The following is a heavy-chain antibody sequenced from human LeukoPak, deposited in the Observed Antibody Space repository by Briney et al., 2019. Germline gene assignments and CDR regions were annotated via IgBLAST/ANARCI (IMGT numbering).Heavy chain of an antibody. D-gene: IGHD6-13*01. CDR2: IYPSDSDS. CDR3: ARRFSAAAGFDI. Sequence: GESLKISCQGSGYTFSNYWIGWVGQIPGKGLEWMGIIYPSDSDSRSSPSFRGQVTISADKSISTAYLQWSSLKASDTAMYYCARRFSAAAGFDIWGQGTMVTVSS. J-gene: IGHJ3*02. V-gene: IGHV5-51*01. CDR1: GYTFSNYW.